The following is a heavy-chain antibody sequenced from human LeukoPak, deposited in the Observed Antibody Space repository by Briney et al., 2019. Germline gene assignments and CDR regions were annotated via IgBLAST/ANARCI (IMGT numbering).Heavy chain of an antibody. CDR3: ARESGGNSIDY. Sequence: PSETLSHTCTVSGGSISSYYWSWIRQPPGKGLESIGYIYYSGSTNYNPSLKSRVTISVDTSKNQFSLKLSSVTAADTAVYYSARESGGNSIDYWGQGTLVTVSS. J-gene: IGHJ4*02. D-gene: IGHD4-23*01. CDR2: IYYSGST. CDR1: GGSISSYY. V-gene: IGHV4-59*01.